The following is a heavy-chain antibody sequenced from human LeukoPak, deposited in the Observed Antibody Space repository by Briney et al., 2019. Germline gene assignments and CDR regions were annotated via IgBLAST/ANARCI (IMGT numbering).Heavy chain of an antibody. CDR3: ARLRYCSSTSCYPLFDY. V-gene: IGHV5-51*01. CDR1: GSRFTSYW. Sequence: GAALKISCKGSGSRFTSYWIGWALQMPGKGPEWLGIIYPDDSDTRYSPSFQGQVTISDDKSISTAYLQWSSLKASDTAMYYCARLRYCSSTSCYPLFDYWGQGTLVTVSS. D-gene: IGHD2-2*01. CDR2: IYPDDSDT. J-gene: IGHJ4*02.